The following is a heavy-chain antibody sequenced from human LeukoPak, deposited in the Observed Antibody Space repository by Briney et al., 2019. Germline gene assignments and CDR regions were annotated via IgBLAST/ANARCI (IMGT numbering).Heavy chain of an antibody. J-gene: IGHJ3*02. CDR1: GFTFDDYA. CDR3: AKHYDSSGYYYGNAFDI. Sequence: PGGSLRLSCAASGFTFDDYAMHWVRQAPGKGLEWVSGISWNSGSIGYADSVKGRFTISRDNAKDSLYLQMNSLRAEDTALYYYAKHYDSSGYYYGNAFDIWGQGTMVTVSS. D-gene: IGHD3-22*01. CDR2: ISWNSGSI. V-gene: IGHV3-9*01.